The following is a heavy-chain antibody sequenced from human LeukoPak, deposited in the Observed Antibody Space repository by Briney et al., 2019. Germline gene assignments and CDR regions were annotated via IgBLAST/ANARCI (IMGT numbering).Heavy chain of an antibody. CDR1: GFTFSSYS. D-gene: IGHD2-15*01. CDR3: ARDLGSSYSSGIDY. Sequence: PGGSLTLSCAASGFTFSSYSMNWVRQAPGKGLEWVSSISSSSSYIYYADSVKGRFTISRDNAKNSLYLQMNSLRAEDTAVYYCARDLGSSYSSGIDYWGQGTLVTVSS. J-gene: IGHJ4*02. CDR2: ISSSSSYI. V-gene: IGHV3-21*01.